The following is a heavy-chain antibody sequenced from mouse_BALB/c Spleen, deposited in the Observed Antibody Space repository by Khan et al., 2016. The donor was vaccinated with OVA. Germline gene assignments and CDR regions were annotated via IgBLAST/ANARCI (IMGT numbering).Heavy chain of an antibody. CDR1: GYTFTTYW. J-gene: IGHJ2*01. CDR2: INPTSGFT. CDR3: ARDRIDY. Sequence: QVQLQQSGAELAKPGASVKMSCKASGYTFTTYWVHWVKQRPGQGLEWIGYINPTSGFTDYNQKFKDKATLTADKSSSTAYMQLSSLTSDDSAVYYCARDRIDYWGQGTTRTVSS. V-gene: IGHV1-7*01.